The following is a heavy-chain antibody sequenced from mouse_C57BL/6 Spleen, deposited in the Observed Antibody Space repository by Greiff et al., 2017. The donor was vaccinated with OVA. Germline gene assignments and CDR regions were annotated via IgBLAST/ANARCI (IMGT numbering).Heavy chain of an antibody. CDR2: INYDGSST. Sequence: DVKLVESEGGLVQPGSSMKLSCTASGFTFSDYYMAWVRQVPEKGLEWVANINYDGSSTYYLDSLKSRFIISRDNAKNILYLQMSSLKSEDTATYYCARTTASRGAMDYWGQGTSVTVSS. CDR1: GFTFSDYY. J-gene: IGHJ4*01. CDR3: ARTTASRGAMDY. V-gene: IGHV5-16*01. D-gene: IGHD1-2*01.